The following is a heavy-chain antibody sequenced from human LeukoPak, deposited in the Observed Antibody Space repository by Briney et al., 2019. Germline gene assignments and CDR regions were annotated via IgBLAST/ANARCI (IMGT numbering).Heavy chain of an antibody. CDR1: GGSFSGYY. CDR2: IYTSGST. Sequence: PSETLSLTCAVYGGSFSGYYWSWIRQPAGKGLEWIGRIYTSGSTNYNPSLKSRVTISVDTSKNQFSLKLSSVTAADTAVYYCARDLVNYYDFWSSPRTYYYYYYMDVWGKGTTVTVSS. J-gene: IGHJ6*03. D-gene: IGHD3-3*01. V-gene: IGHV4-4*07. CDR3: ARDLVNYYDFWSSPRTYYYYYYMDV.